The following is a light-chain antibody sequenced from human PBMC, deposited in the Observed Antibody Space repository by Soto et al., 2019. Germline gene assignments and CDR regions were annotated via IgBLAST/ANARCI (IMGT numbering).Light chain of an antibody. CDR1: SSNIGNNY. Sequence: QSVLTQPPSVSAAPGQTVTISCSGSSSNIGNNYVSWYQQLPGTAPKLLIYDNNKRPSGIPDRSSGSKSGTSATLGIPGLQTGDEGDYYCGPWDSSQSGYVVFGGGTKLTVL. CDR3: GPWDSSQSGYVV. CDR2: DNN. V-gene: IGLV1-51*01. J-gene: IGLJ2*01.